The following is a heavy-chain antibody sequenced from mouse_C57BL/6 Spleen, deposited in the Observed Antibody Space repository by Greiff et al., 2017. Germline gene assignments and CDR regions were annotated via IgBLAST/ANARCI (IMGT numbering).Heavy chain of an antibody. V-gene: IGHV1-15*01. Sequence: QVQLQESGAELVRPGASVTLSCKASGYTFTDYEMHWVKQTPVHGLEWIGAIDPETGGTAYNQKFKGKAILTADKSSSTAYMELRSLTSEDSAVYYCTSRGFAYWGQGTLVTVSA. CDR2: IDPETGGT. J-gene: IGHJ3*01. CDR3: TSRGFAY. CDR1: GYTFTDYE.